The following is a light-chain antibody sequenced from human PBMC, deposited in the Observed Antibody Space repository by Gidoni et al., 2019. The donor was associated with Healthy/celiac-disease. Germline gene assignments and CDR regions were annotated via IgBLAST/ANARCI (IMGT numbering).Light chain of an antibody. CDR2: EGS. V-gene: IGLV2-23*01. CDR3: FSYAGSVYV. CDR1: SSDVGSYNL. Sequence: QSALTQPASVSGSPGQSITISCTGTSSDVGSYNLVSWYQQHPGKATKLMIYEGSKRPSGVSNRFSGSKSGNTASLTISGLQAEDEADYYCFSYAGSVYVFGTGTKVTVL. J-gene: IGLJ1*01.